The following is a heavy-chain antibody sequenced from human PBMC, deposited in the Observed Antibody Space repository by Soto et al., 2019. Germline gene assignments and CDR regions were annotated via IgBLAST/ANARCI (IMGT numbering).Heavy chain of an antibody. CDR2: ISYDGSNK. D-gene: IGHD3-9*01. V-gene: IGHV3-30-3*01. J-gene: IGHJ6*02. Sequence: QVQLVESGGGVVQPGRSLRLSCAASGFTFSSYAMHWVRQAPGKGLEWVAVISYDGSNKYYADSVKGRFTISRDNSKNTLYLQMNSLRAEDTAVYYCAREGEYDILTGYNYGMDVWGQGTTVTVSS. CDR1: GFTFSSYA. CDR3: AREGEYDILTGYNYGMDV.